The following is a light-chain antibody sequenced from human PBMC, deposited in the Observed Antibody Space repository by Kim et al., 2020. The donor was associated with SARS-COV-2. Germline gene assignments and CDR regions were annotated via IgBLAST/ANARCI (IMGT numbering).Light chain of an antibody. CDR1: QSIGNY. CDR3: QQSSSSPHT. V-gene: IGKV1-39*01. J-gene: IGKJ2*01. CDR2: VTS. Sequence: SASGGDRDTLTCRESQSIGNYLKWYQQKPGKAPKLLIYVTSYVEGGVPSRFSGSGSETDFTLTINSLQPEDFATYYCQQSSSSPHTFGQGTKLEI.